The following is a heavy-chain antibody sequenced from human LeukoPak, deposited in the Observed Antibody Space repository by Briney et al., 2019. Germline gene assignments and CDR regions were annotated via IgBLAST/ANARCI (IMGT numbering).Heavy chain of an antibody. J-gene: IGHJ6*03. CDR3: AGGVPYYDFWSGYSSPGEYYYYYMDV. Sequence: SVKVSCKASGGTFSSYAISWVRQAPGQGLEWMGGIIPIFGTANYAQKFQGRVTITADKSTSTAYMELSSLRSEDTAVYYCAGGVPYYDFWSGYSSPGEYYYYYMDVWGKGTTITVSS. CDR2: IIPIFGTA. CDR1: GGTFSSYA. V-gene: IGHV1-69*06. D-gene: IGHD3-3*01.